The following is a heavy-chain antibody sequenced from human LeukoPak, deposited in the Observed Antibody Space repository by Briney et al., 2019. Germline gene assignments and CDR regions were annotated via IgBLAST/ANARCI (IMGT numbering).Heavy chain of an antibody. Sequence: PGGSLRLSCAASGFTFSSYGMSWVRQAPGKGLEWVSYISSSGSTIYYADSVKGRFTISRDNAKNSLYLQMNSLRAEDTAVYYCAREGYDYVWGSYRYTLDYWGQGTLVTVSS. CDR3: AREGYDYVWGSYRYTLDY. CDR2: ISSSGSTI. D-gene: IGHD3-16*02. V-gene: IGHV3-48*04. J-gene: IGHJ4*02. CDR1: GFTFSSYG.